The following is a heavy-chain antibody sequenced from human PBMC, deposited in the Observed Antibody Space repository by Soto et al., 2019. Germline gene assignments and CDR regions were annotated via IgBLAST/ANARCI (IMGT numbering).Heavy chain of an antibody. CDR3: ARETSGIAVDGTFDY. D-gene: IGHD6-19*01. CDR1: GYPFTSYA. V-gene: IGHV1-3*01. J-gene: IGHJ4*02. CDR2: INAGNGNT. Sequence: QVQLLQSGAEVKKPGASVKFSCKASGYPFTSYAMPWVRQAPGQRLEWMGWINAGNGNTKYSQKFQGRVTITRATSASTDYMELSRLRSEDTAVYYCARETSGIAVDGTFDYWGQGTLVTVSS.